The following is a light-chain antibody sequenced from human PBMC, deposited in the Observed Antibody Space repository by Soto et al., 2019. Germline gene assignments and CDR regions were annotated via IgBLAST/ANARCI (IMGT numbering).Light chain of an antibody. V-gene: IGKV3-15*01. Sequence: EIVMTQSPATLSVSPGDTATLSCRASQSLGGNLAWYQQKPGQAPRLLIFRASSRATGVPARFSASGSGTEFTLTIRGLQFEDSSVYYCQKYRTWPTWTFGPGTTLDIK. CDR3: QKYRTWPTWT. J-gene: IGKJ1*01. CDR2: RAS. CDR1: QSLGGN.